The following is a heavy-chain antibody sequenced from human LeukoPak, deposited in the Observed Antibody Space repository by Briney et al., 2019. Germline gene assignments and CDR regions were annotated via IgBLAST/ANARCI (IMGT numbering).Heavy chain of an antibody. CDR2: IYYSGST. CDR3: ARGRPPVIWFGYYYFDY. V-gene: IGHV4-30-4*01. CDR1: GGSISSGDYY. J-gene: IGHJ4*02. Sequence: PSETLSLTCTVSGGSISSGDYYWSWIRQPPGKGLEWIGYIYYSGSTYYNPSLKSRVTISVDTSKNQFSLKLSSVTAADTAVYYCARGRPPVIWFGYYYFDYWGQGTLVTVSS. D-gene: IGHD3-10*01.